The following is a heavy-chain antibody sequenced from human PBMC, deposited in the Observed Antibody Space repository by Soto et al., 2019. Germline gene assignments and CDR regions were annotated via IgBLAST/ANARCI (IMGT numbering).Heavy chain of an antibody. CDR1: GFTFSKYS. Sequence: EVQLVESGGGLVKPGGSLRLSCAASGFTFSKYSMNWVRQAPGKGLEWVSSIASSSSHIYYADSMKGRFTISRDNAENSRYLQMNSLRADDTAVYFCARGISDYIVAVPSALDVWGQGTTVTVSS. V-gene: IGHV3-21*01. D-gene: IGHD2-2*01. J-gene: IGHJ6*02. CDR3: ARGISDYIVAVPSALDV. CDR2: IASSSSHI.